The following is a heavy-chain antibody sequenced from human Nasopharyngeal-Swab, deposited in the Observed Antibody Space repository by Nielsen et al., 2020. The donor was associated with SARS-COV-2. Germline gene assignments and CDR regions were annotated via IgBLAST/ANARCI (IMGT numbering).Heavy chain of an antibody. CDR2: IWYDGSNK. V-gene: IGHV3-33*01. CDR3: VRDDGRSWLLDK. J-gene: IGHJ4*02. D-gene: IGHD6-13*01. CDR1: GFTFSSYG. Sequence: GGSLRLSCAASGFTFSSYGMHWVRQAPGKGLEWVAVIWYDGSNKYYADSVKGRFTIYRDNSKNTLYLQMSSLRAEDTALYWCVRDDGRSWLLDKWGQGTLVTVSA.